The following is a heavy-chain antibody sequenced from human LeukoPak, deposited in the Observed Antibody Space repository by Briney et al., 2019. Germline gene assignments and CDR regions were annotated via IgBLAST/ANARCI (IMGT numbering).Heavy chain of an antibody. Sequence: PGGSLRLSCAVSGLPFSDFAMSWVRQAPGKGLEWVSVISGSGGSTFYADSVEGRFTISRDNSKNTLYLQMNSLRAEDTAVYYCAKGGLGSGFDYWGQGTLVTVSS. V-gene: IGHV3-23*01. J-gene: IGHJ4*02. CDR2: ISGSGGST. CDR1: GLPFSDFA. D-gene: IGHD3-10*01. CDR3: AKGGLGSGFDY.